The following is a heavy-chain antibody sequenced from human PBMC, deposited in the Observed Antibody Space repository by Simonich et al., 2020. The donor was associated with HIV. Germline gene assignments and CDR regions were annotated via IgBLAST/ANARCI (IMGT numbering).Heavy chain of an antibody. Sequence: QVQLQPWGAGLLQPSETLSLTCAVYGGSFCGYYWSWLRQPPGKGLEWIAKINNSGSNYYNPTRKKRVTISVDTSKGQFSRKVISVTAADTAVYYCARNGIAARPDTSEVDYWGQGTLVTVSS. J-gene: IGHJ4*02. CDR2: INNSGSN. D-gene: IGHD6-6*01. CDR1: GGSFCGYY. V-gene: IGHV4-34*01. CDR3: ARNGIAARPDTSEVDY.